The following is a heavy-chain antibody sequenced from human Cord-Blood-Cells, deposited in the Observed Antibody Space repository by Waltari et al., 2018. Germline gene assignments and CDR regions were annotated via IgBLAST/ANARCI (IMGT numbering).Heavy chain of an antibody. V-gene: IGHV1-58*01. CDR2: IVVGRGNT. CDR3: AASRFYTDFWSGPDY. J-gene: IGHJ4*02. Sequence: QMQLVQSGPEVKKPGTSVKVSCKASGFTFTISAVQWVRQARGQRLEWIGWIVVGRGNTNYAQKFQERVTITRDMSTSTAYMELSSLRSEDTAVYYCAASRFYTDFWSGPDYWGQGTLVTVSS. D-gene: IGHD3-3*01. CDR1: GFTFTISA.